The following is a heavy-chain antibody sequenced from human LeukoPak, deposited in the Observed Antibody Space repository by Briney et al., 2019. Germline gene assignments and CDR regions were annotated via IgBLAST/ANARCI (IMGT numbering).Heavy chain of an antibody. CDR3: AREGIVTTYSNCLDY. Sequence: SVKVSCKASGGTFSSYAISWVRQAPGQGLEWMGGIIPIFGTANYAQKFQGRVTITADESTSTACMELSSLRSEDTAVYYCAREGIVTTYSNCLDYWGQGTLVTVSS. CDR1: GGTFSSYA. V-gene: IGHV1-69*13. CDR2: IIPIFGTA. J-gene: IGHJ4*02. D-gene: IGHD4-11*01.